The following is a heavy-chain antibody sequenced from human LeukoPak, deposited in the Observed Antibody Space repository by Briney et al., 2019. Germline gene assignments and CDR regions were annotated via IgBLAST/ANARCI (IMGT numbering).Heavy chain of an antibody. CDR3: ARGGGLLWFGEPYGMDV. Sequence: ASVKVSCKASGYTFTGYYMHWVRQAPGQGLEWMGWINPNSGGTNYAQKFQGRVTMTRDTSISTAYMELSRLRSDGTAVYYCARGGGLLWFGEPYGMDVWGQGTTVTVSS. V-gene: IGHV1-2*02. D-gene: IGHD3-10*01. J-gene: IGHJ6*02. CDR1: GYTFTGYY. CDR2: INPNSGGT.